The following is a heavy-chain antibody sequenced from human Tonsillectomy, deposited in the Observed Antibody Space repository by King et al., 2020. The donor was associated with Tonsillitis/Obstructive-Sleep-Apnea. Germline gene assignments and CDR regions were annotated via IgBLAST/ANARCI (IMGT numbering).Heavy chain of an antibody. D-gene: IGHD3-3*01. Sequence: VQLQQWGAGLLKPSETLSLTCAVYGGSFSGYYWSWIRQPPGKGLEWSGEINHSGSTNYNPSLKSRVTISVDTSKNQFSLKLSSVTAADTAVYYCFCRYYYYDIDVWGQGTTVTVSS. CDR1: GGSFSGYY. CDR2: INHSGST. J-gene: IGHJ6*02. CDR3: FCRYYYYDIDV. V-gene: IGHV4-34*01.